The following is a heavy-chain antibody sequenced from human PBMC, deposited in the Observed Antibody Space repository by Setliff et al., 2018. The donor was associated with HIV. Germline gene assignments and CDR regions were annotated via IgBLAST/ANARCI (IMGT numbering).Heavy chain of an antibody. Sequence: SETLSLTCAASGYSISSGYYWGWIRQPPGKGLEWIGSIFHSASTTYNPSLKSRVTISIDTSKNQFSLKLTSVTAADTAVYYCARRGAYGYDYFDYWGPGTLVTVSS. CDR3: ARRGAYGYDYFDY. CDR2: IFHSAST. J-gene: IGHJ4*02. CDR1: GYSISSGYY. D-gene: IGHD5-12*01. V-gene: IGHV4-38-2*01.